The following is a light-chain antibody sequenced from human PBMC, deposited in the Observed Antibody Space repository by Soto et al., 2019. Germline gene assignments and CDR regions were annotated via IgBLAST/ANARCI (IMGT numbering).Light chain of an antibody. CDR2: DVS. V-gene: IGLV2-14*01. J-gene: IGLJ2*01. Sequence: QSALTQPASVSGSPGQSITISCTGTSSDVGGYNYVSWYQQHPGKAPKLMIYDVSNRPSGVSNRFSGSKSGNTASLTISGLQAEDEADYYCSSYTSSRTSRVFGGGTKVTVL. CDR1: SSDVGGYNY. CDR3: SSYTSSRTSRV.